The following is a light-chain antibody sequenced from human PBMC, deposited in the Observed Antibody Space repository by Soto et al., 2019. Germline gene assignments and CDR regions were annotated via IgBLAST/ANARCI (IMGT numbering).Light chain of an antibody. CDR3: QHYGSSLT. CDR2: DAS. CDR1: QSLSINY. J-gene: IGKJ4*01. V-gene: IGKV3D-20*01. Sequence: IVLTQSPATLSLSPGERATLSCGASQSLSINYLAWYQQKHGLAPRLLIYDASSRAAGIPDRFSGSGAGTDFPLTSSRLESEYVAVYYCQHYGSSLTFGGGTQLEIK.